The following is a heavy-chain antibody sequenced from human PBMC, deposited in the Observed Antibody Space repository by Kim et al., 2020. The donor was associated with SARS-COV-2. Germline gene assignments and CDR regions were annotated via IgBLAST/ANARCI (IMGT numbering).Heavy chain of an antibody. J-gene: IGHJ4*02. CDR2: ISYDGSNK. CDR1: GFTFSSYA. Sequence: GGSLRLSCAASGFTFSSYAMHWVRQAPGKGLEWVAVISYDGSNKYYADSVKGRFTISRDNSKNTLYLQMNSLRAEDTAVYYCARSRMTYSSSQNAVDYWGEGTLGTVSS. D-gene: IGHD6-13*01. V-gene: IGHV3-30*04. CDR3: ARSRMTYSSSQNAVDY.